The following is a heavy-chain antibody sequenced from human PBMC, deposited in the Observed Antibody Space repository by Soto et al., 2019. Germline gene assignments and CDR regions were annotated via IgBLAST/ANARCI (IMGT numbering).Heavy chain of an antibody. CDR2: IYHSGST. J-gene: IGHJ4*02. CDR3: GRGMTTVTTFDY. D-gene: IGHD4-4*01. CDR1: GGSISSGGYS. Sequence: QLQLQESGSGLVKPSQTLSLTCAVSGGSISSGGYSCSWIRQPPGQGLEWLGYIYHSGSTYYNPSLKSRVTTSVDRSKNQFSLKLSSVTAADTAVCYCGRGMTTVTTFDYWGQGTLVTVSS. V-gene: IGHV4-30-2*01.